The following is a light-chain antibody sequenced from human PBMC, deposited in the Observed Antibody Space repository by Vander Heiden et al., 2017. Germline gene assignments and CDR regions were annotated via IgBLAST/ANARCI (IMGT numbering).Light chain of an antibody. J-gene: IGKJ2*01. CDR1: QSVSSY. Sequence: EIVLTQSPATLSLSPGERATLSCRASQSVSSYLAWYQQKPGQAPRLLIYDASNRATGIPARFSSSGSGTDFTLTISSLEPEDFAVYYCQQRSNGPPTYTFGQGTKLEIK. V-gene: IGKV3-11*01. CDR3: QQRSNGPPTYT. CDR2: DAS.